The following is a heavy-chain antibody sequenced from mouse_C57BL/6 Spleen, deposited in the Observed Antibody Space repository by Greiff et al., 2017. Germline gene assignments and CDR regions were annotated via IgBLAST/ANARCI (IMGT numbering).Heavy chain of an antibody. CDR2: IYPSDSET. CDR1: GYTFTSYW. D-gene: IGHD1-1*01. CDR3: ARWYYGSSYGYFDV. V-gene: IGHV1-61*01. J-gene: IGHJ1*03. Sequence: QVQLQQPGAELVRPGSSVKLSCKASGYTFTSYWMDWVKQRPGQGLEWIGNIYPSDSETHYNQKFKDKATLTVDKSSSTAYMQLSSLTSEDSAVYYCARWYYGSSYGYFDVWGTGTTVTVSS.